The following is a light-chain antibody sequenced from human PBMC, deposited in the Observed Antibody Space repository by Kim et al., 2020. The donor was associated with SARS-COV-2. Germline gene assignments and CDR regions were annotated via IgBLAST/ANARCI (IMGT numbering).Light chain of an antibody. CDR3: SSYTSNSTWV. V-gene: IGLV2-18*02. CDR2: EVS. Sequence: GQSVTSACTGTSSDVGSYDGVSWYQQPPGTAPKVMIYEVSNRPSGVPDRFSGSKSGNTASLTISGLQAEDEADYYCSSYTSNSTWVFGGGTQLTVL. CDR1: SSDVGSYDG. J-gene: IGLJ3*02.